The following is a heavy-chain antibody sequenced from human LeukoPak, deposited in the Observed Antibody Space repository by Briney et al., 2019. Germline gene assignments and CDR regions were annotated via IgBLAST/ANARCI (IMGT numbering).Heavy chain of an antibody. J-gene: IGHJ6*03. V-gene: IGHV1-18*01. CDR3: ARLGGSGYSYYYYYMDV. CDR2: ISAYNGNT. D-gene: IGHD3-22*01. Sequence: ASVKVSCKASGYTFTSYGISWVRQAPGQGLEWMGWISAYNGNTNYAQKLQGRVTMTTDTSTSTAYMELRSLRSDDTAVYYCARLGGSGYSYYYYYMDVWGKGTTVTVSS. CDR1: GYTFTSYG.